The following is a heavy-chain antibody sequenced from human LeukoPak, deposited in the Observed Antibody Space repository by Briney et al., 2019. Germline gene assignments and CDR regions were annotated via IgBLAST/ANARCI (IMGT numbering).Heavy chain of an antibody. CDR1: GYTFTGHY. J-gene: IGHJ3*02. CDR3: ARGRVHSWSDAFDI. V-gene: IGHV1-2*02. CDR2: TNSDSGGT. Sequence: GSSVKVSCKASGYTFTGHYMHWVRQAPGQGLEWMGWTNSDSGGTKYAQKFQGSVIMTRVTSISTAYMELSRLKSDDTAVYYCARGRVHSWSDAFDIRGPGTTVTVSS. D-gene: IGHD1-1*01.